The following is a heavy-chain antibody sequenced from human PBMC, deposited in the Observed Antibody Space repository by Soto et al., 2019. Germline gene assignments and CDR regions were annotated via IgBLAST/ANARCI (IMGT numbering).Heavy chain of an antibody. Sequence: GASVKVSCKASGYTFTSSYIHWVRQAPGQGFEWMGIINPSGGGTSYSQKLQGRVTLTRDTSTRTIYMELNSLRSEDTAVYYCARDRRVTNSWSPGDSYHYGLDVWGQGTTVTVSS. CDR1: GYTFTSSY. D-gene: IGHD6-13*01. CDR3: ARDRRVTNSWSPGDSYHYGLDV. V-gene: IGHV1-46*01. CDR2: INPSGGGT. J-gene: IGHJ6*02.